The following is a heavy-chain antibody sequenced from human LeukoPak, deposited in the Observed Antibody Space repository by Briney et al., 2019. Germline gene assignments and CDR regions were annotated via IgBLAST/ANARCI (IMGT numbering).Heavy chain of an antibody. V-gene: IGHV3-23*01. Sequence: GGSLRLSCAASGFSFNTYAMSWVRQAPGKGLEWVSAISNTGGSTYYADSVKGRFTISRDNSKNTLYLQMNSLRAEDTAVYYCAKAIAARPPRGAFDIWGQGTMVTVSS. J-gene: IGHJ3*02. D-gene: IGHD6-6*01. CDR1: GFSFNTYA. CDR3: AKAIAARPPRGAFDI. CDR2: ISNTGGST.